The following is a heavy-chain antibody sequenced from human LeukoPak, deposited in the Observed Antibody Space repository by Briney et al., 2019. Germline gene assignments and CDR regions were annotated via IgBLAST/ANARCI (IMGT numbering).Heavy chain of an antibody. CDR3: ARYSSSSRSPRWFDP. CDR2: IYYSGST. J-gene: IGHJ5*02. V-gene: IGHV4-30-4*01. Sequence: SETLSLTCSVSGGSITSGDYYWSWIRQPPGTGLEWIGYIYYSGSTYYNPSLKSRVTISVDTSKNQFSLKLSSVTVADTAVYYCARYSSSSRSPRWFDPWGQGTLVTVSS. D-gene: IGHD6-6*01. CDR1: GGSITSGDYY.